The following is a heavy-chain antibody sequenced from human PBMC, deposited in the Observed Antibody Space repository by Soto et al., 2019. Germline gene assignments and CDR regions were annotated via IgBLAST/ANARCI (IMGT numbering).Heavy chain of an antibody. Sequence: PGGSLRLSCAASGFTFSSYGMHWVRQAPGKGLEWVAVISYDGSNKYYADSVKGRFTISRDNSKNTLYLQMNSLRAEDTAVYYCAKDRDIADFWGGYYDIWGQGTMVTVSS. D-gene: IGHD3-3*01. V-gene: IGHV3-30*18. CDR1: GFTFSSYG. CDR2: ISYDGSNK. J-gene: IGHJ3*02. CDR3: AKDRDIADFWGGYYDI.